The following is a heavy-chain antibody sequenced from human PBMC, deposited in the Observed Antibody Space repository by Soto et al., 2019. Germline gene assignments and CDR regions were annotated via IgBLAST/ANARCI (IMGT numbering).Heavy chain of an antibody. Sequence: ASGPTLVNPTQTLTLTCTFSGFSLSTSGMCVSWIRQPPGKALEWLALIDWDDDKYYSTSLKTRLTISKDTSKNQVVLTMTNMDPVDTATYYCARIEKDNWNYRYFDYWGQGTLVTVSS. D-gene: IGHD1-7*01. CDR3: ARIEKDNWNYRYFDY. V-gene: IGHV2-70*01. CDR2: IDWDDDK. CDR1: GFSLSTSGMC. J-gene: IGHJ4*02.